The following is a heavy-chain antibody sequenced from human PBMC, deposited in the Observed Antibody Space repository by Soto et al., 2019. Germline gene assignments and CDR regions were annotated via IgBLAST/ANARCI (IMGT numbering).Heavy chain of an antibody. Sequence: SETLSLTCAVDGGSFSGYCCSWIRQPPGKGLEWMGEINHSGSTNYNPSLKSRVTISVDTSKNHFSLKLSSVTASFTAVYYCARGPTRAFLHWVQGTLVTVSP. J-gene: IGHJ1*01. CDR1: GGSFSGYC. D-gene: IGHD3-3*02. V-gene: IGHV4-34*01. CDR2: INHSGST. CDR3: ARGPTRAFLH.